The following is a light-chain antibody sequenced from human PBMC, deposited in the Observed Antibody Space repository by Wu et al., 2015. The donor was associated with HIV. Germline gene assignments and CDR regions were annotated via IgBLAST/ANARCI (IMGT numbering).Light chain of an antibody. CDR1: QSLRNNF. CDR2: GGF. CDR3: QQYESSPIT. Sequence: IVLTQSPDSLSLSPGERATLSCWAGQSLRNNFLAWYQQKPGQAPRLLIYGGFSRATGIPDRFSGSGSGTGFTLNITTLEPEDSAVYYCQQYESSPITFGPGTKVEI. V-gene: IGKV3-20*01. J-gene: IGKJ3*01.